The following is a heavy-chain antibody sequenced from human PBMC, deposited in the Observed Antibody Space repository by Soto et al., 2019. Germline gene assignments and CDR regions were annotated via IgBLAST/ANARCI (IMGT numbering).Heavy chain of an antibody. CDR2: INHSGST. Sequence: SETLSLTCAVYGGSFSGYYWSWIRQPPGKGLEWIGEINHSGSTNYNPSLKSRVTISVDTSKSQFSLKLSSVTAADTAVYYCARGRRMIVATVRGHFDYWGQGTLVTVSS. CDR1: GGSFSGYY. J-gene: IGHJ4*02. V-gene: IGHV4-34*01. CDR3: ARGRRMIVATVRGHFDY. D-gene: IGHD5-12*01.